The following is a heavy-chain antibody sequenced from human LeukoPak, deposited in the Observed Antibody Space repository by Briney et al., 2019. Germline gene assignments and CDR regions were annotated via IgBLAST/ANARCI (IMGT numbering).Heavy chain of an antibody. CDR3: AKDPNGDYVGAFDF. CDR2: ISGSGAST. J-gene: IGHJ3*01. Sequence: PGGSLRLSCVASGFTFSNHAMNWVRQAPGKGPEWVSAISGSGASTYYADSVKGRLTISRDNSKNTLYLQMNSLRVEDTAVYYCAKDPNGDYVGAFDFWGQGTMVTVSS. V-gene: IGHV3-23*01. D-gene: IGHD4-17*01. CDR1: GFTFSNHA.